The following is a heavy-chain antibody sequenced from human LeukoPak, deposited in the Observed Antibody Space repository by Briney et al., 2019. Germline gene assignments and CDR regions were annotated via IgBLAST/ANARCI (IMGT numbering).Heavy chain of an antibody. V-gene: IGHV1-18*04. CDR3: AREFDILTGYSPLYYFDY. CDR2: ISAYNGNT. D-gene: IGHD3-9*01. Sequence: ASVKVSCKASGYTFTSYGISWVRQAPGQGLEWMGWISAYNGNTNYAQKLQGRVTMTTDTSTSTAYMELRSLRSDDTAVYYCAREFDILTGYSPLYYFDYWGQGTLVTASS. J-gene: IGHJ4*02. CDR1: GYTFTSYG.